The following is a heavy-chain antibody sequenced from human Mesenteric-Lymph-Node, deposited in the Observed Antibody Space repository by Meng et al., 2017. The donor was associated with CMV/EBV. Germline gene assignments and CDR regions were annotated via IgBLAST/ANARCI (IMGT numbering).Heavy chain of an antibody. D-gene: IGHD6-19*01. J-gene: IGHJ4*02. Sequence: GESLKISCAASGFTFSNSWMSWVRQAPGKGLEWVANINQDGSEKYYVDSVKGRFTISRDNAKNSLYVQMNSLRAEDTALYYCAKDTSSWQAFDYWGQGTLVTVSS. CDR3: AKDTSSWQAFDY. V-gene: IGHV3-7*03. CDR2: INQDGSEK. CDR1: GFTFSNSW.